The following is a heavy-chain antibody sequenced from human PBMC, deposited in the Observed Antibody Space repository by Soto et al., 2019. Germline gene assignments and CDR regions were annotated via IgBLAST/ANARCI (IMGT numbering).Heavy chain of an antibody. CDR1: GDSLSGTYW. CDR3: ARHILVTGTRGFGF. V-gene: IGHV4-4*02. D-gene: IGHD6-19*01. CDR2: ISYSGTT. J-gene: IGHJ4*02. Sequence: QVQLQESGPGLVKPSETLSLTCAVSGDSLSGTYWWSWVRQAPGGGLQWIGEISYSGTTHYDPSLVGLVTISMDKSRSEFSLTLISVTVADSASYYCARHILVTGTRGFGFWGQGILVIVSS.